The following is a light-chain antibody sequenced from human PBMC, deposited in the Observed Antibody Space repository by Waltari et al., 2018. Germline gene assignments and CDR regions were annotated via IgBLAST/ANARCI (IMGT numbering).Light chain of an antibody. CDR3: TSRDISGDVI. V-gene: IGLV3-19*01. CDR2: GKN. CDR1: SLRIYY. Sequence: SSELTQDPAVSVALGLTVRITCQGDSLRIYYGSWSRQKPGQAPVLVIYGKNNRPSGIPDRFSASSSGDTASLTITETQAEDEAVYYCTSRDISGDVIFGGGTKLTVL. J-gene: IGLJ2*01.